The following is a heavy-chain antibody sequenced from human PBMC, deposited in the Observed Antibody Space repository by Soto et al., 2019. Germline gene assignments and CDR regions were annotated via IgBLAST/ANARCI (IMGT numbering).Heavy chain of an antibody. D-gene: IGHD3-3*01. V-gene: IGHV3-33*08. CDR1: GFTFSDHY. CDR2: IWYDGSNK. J-gene: IGHJ6*02. Sequence: PGGSLRLSCAASGFTFSDHYMTWIRQAPGKGLEWVAVIWYDGSNKYYADSVKGRFTISRDNSKNTLYLQMNSLRAEDTAVYYCARDRSSDFWSGSYQYYYYGMDVWGQGTTVTVSS. CDR3: ARDRSSDFWSGSYQYYYYGMDV.